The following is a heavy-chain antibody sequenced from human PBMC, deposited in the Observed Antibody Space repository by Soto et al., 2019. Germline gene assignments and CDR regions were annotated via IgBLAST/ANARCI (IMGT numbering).Heavy chain of an antibody. CDR1: GFTFSSYG. CDR3: ASKGVDCTNGVCYTWADAFDI. Sequence: GGSLRLSCAASGFTFSSYGVHWVRQAPGKGLEWVAVIWYDGSNKYYADSVKGRFTISRDNSKNTLYLQMNSLRAEDTAVYYCASKGVDCTNGVCYTWADAFDIWGQGTMVTVSS. CDR2: IWYDGSNK. D-gene: IGHD2-8*01. V-gene: IGHV3-33*01. J-gene: IGHJ3*02.